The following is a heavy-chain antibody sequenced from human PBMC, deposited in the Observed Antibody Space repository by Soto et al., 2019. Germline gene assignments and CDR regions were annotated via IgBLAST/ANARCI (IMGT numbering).Heavy chain of an antibody. Sequence: QVQLQQWGAGLLKPSETLSLTCAVYGGSFSGYYWSWIRQPPGKGLEWIGEINHSGSTNHHPSLKSRVPISVDTSKNQFSLKLSSVTAADTAVYYCARGRIVVVPAAIKNWFDPWGQGTLVTVSS. CDR3: ARGRIVVVPAAIKNWFDP. V-gene: IGHV4-34*01. J-gene: IGHJ5*02. D-gene: IGHD2-2*01. CDR1: GGSFSGYY. CDR2: INHSGST.